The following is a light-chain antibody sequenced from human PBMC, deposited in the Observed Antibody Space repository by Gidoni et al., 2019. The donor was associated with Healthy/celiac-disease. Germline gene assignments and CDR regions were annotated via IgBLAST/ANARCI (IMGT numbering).Light chain of an antibody. Sequence: DIVMTQSPDSLAVSLGERATINCKSSQSVLYSSNNKNYLAWYQQKPGQPPKLLIYWASTRESGVPDRCSGSGSGTDFTLTISSLQAEDVAVYYCQQYYSTPDTFGQGTKVEIK. CDR3: QQYYSTPDT. V-gene: IGKV4-1*01. J-gene: IGKJ1*01. CDR2: WAS. CDR1: QSVLYSSNNKNY.